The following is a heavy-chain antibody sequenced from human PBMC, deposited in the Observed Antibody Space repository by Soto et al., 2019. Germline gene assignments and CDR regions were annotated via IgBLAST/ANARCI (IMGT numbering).Heavy chain of an antibody. CDR1: GDAVNSGSYY. D-gene: IGHD2-15*01. J-gene: IGHJ5*02. Sequence: SETLSLTCTVSGDAVNSGSYYWSWIRQPPGKGLEWIGNFHNRGSTNYNPSLKSRVTISVDTSKNQFSLKLSSVTAADTAVYYCARDRSGDYCSGGSCYSGGNWFDPWGQGTLVTVSS. CDR3: ARDRSGDYCSGGSCYSGGNWFDP. V-gene: IGHV4-61*01. CDR2: FHNRGST.